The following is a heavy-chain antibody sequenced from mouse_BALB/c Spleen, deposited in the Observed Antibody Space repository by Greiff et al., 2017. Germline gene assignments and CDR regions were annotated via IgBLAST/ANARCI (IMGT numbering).Heavy chain of an antibody. J-gene: IGHJ2*01. Sequence: VKLVESGPGLVAPSQSLSITCTVSGFSLSRYSVHWVRQPPGKGLEWLGMIWGGGSTDYNSALKSRLSISKDNSKSQVFLKMNSLQTDDTAMYYCATYGSSYFPFDYWGQGTTLTVSS. CDR2: IWGGGST. D-gene: IGHD1-1*01. CDR3: ATYGSSYFPFDY. V-gene: IGHV2-6-4*01. CDR1: GFSLSRYS.